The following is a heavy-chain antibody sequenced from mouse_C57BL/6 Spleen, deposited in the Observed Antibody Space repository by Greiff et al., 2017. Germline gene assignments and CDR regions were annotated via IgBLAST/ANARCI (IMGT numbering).Heavy chain of an antibody. D-gene: IGHD1-1*01. CDR2: ISYDGSN. Sequence: EVKVEESGPGLVKPSQSLSLTCSVTGYSITSGYYWNWIRQFPGNKLEWMGYISYDGSNNYNPSLKNRISITRDTSKNQFFLKLNSVTTEDTATYYCAITTVVASADYWGQGTTLTVSS. J-gene: IGHJ2*01. V-gene: IGHV3-6*01. CDR3: AITTVVASADY. CDR1: GYSITSGYY.